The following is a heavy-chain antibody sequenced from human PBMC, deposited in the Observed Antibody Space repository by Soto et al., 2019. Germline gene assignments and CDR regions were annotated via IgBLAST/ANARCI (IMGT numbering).Heavy chain of an antibody. CDR2: IYYRGNA. D-gene: IGHD5-12*01. CDR3: ARLEGLATISYYFDF. Sequence: SETLSLTCSVSDDSINSDKYYWSWIRQPPGKGLEWIGSIYYRGNAYYNPSLQTRVTISLDKSKSQFSLKLNSATAADSAVYFCARLEGLATISYYFDFWRPGALVTVSS. V-gene: IGHV4-39*01. J-gene: IGHJ4*02. CDR1: DDSINSDKYY.